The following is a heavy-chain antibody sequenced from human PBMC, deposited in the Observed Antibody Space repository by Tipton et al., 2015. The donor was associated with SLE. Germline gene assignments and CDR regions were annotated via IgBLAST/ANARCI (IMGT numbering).Heavy chain of an antibody. Sequence: TLSLTCAVYGGSFSGYYWSWIRQPPGKGLEWIGEINHGGSTNHNPSLKSRVTLSVDTSKNQFSLKLSSVTAADTAVYYCARGGYYDFWSGYYSSFDYWGQGTLVTVSS. D-gene: IGHD3-3*01. CDR2: INHGGST. CDR3: ARGGYYDFWSGYYSSFDY. V-gene: IGHV4-34*01. J-gene: IGHJ4*02. CDR1: GGSFSGYY.